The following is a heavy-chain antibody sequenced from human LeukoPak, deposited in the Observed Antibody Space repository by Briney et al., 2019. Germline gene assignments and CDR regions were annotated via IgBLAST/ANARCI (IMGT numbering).Heavy chain of an antibody. Sequence: GGSLRLSCVVSGFTFSTYTMNWVRQAPGKGLEWVSSISSGSRDIYYADSLKGRFTISRDNAKNSLYLQMNSLRAEDTALYYCARGSGSGSYYLDAFDIWGQGTMVTVSS. V-gene: IGHV3-21*04. CDR2: ISSGSRDI. J-gene: IGHJ3*02. D-gene: IGHD3-10*01. CDR1: GFTFSTYT. CDR3: ARGSGSGSYYLDAFDI.